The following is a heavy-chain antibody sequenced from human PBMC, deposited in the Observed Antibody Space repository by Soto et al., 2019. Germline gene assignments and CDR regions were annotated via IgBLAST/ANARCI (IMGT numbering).Heavy chain of an antibody. Sequence: QVQLVESGGGVVQPGRSLRLSCAASGFTFSSYAMHWVRQAPGKGLEWVAVISYDGSNKYYADSVKGRFTISRDNSKNTLYLQMNSLRAEDTAVYYCARDTGKAARLLDYWGQGTLVTVSS. D-gene: IGHD6-6*01. CDR1: GFTFSSYA. V-gene: IGHV3-30-3*01. J-gene: IGHJ4*02. CDR2: ISYDGSNK. CDR3: ARDTGKAARLLDY.